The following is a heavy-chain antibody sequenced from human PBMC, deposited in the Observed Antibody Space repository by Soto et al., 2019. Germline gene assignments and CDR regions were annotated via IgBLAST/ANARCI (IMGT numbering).Heavy chain of an antibody. Sequence: LSITCAVSGGSISSYYWSWIRHPPGKGLEWIGYIYYSGSTNYNPSLKSRVTISVDTSKNQFSLKLSSVTAADAAVYYCAVAPYGADTYFLYLRHATPVSV. CDR3: AVAPYGADTYFLY. V-gene: IGHV4-59*01. J-gene: IGHJ4*01. D-gene: IGHD4-17*01. CDR2: IYYSGST. CDR1: GGSISSYY.